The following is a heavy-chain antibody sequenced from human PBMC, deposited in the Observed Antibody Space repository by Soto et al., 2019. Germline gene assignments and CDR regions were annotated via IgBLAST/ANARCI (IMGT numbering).Heavy chain of an antibody. D-gene: IGHD2-15*01. CDR1: GFTFRIYA. Sequence: QVHLVESGGGVVQPGRSLRLSCAASGFTFRIYAMHWVRQAPGKGLECVAVISYDGSNKFYRDSVKGRFTISRDNSKNTLYLQINSLRYEDTAVYYCARGYREDIAVVVGARPGEYGVDVWGQWTTVTVSS. CDR2: ISYDGSNK. J-gene: IGHJ6*02. V-gene: IGHV3-30-3*01. CDR3: ARGYREDIAVVVGARPGEYGVDV.